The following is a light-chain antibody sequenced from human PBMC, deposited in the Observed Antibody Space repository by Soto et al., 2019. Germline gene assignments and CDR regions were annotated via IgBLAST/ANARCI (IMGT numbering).Light chain of an antibody. CDR1: QSVSSY. V-gene: IGKV3-11*01. CDR3: QQRSNFYT. CDR2: DAS. J-gene: IGKJ2*01. Sequence: EIALTQSPATLSLSPGERATLSCRASQSVSSYLAWYQQKPGQAPRLLIYDASSRATGIPARFSGSGSGTDFTLTISSLEPEDFAVYYCQQRSNFYTFGQGTKLEIK.